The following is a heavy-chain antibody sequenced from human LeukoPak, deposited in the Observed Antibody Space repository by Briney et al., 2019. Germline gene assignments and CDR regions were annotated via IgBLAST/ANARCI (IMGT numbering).Heavy chain of an antibody. CDR1: GGSFSGYY. CDR2: INHSGST. V-gene: IGHV4-34*01. Sequence: SESLSLTCAVYGGSFSGYYWSWIRPPPGKGLEWIGEINHSGSTNYNPSLKSRVTISVDTSKNQFSLKLSSVTAADTAVYYCARTPRIQLWRRNHAFDIWGQGTMVTVSS. J-gene: IGHJ3*02. CDR3: ARTPRIQLWRRNHAFDI. D-gene: IGHD5-18*01.